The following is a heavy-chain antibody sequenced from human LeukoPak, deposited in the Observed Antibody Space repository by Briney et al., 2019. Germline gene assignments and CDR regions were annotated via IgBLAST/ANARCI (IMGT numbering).Heavy chain of an antibody. J-gene: IGHJ5*02. Sequence: PGGSLRLSCEGSGFTFSNYRMGWVRQAPGEGLQWVANIKTDGSEEYYVDSVKGRFTISRDNAKNSLYLQMNSLRAEDTAVYYCATGVSGSYDWFDPWGQGTLVTVSS. CDR3: ATGVSGSYDWFDP. V-gene: IGHV3-7*03. CDR2: IKTDGSEE. D-gene: IGHD1-26*01. CDR1: GFTFSNYR.